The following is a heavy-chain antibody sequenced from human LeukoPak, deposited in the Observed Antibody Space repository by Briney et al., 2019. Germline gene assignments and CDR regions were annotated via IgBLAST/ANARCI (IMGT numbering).Heavy chain of an antibody. V-gene: IGHV1-69*06. J-gene: IGHJ4*02. Sequence: SVKVSCKASGGTFSSYAISWVRQAPGQGVAWMGRIIPIFGTANYAQKFQGRVTITADKSTSTAYMELSSLRSENTALYYCARGSVVRGVIITSGFDYWGQGTLVTVSS. CDR2: IIPIFGTA. CDR1: GGTFSSYA. CDR3: ARGSVVRGVIITSGFDY. D-gene: IGHD3-10*01.